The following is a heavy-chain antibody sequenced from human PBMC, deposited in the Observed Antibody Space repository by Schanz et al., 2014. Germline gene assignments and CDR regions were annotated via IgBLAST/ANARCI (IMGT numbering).Heavy chain of an antibody. V-gene: IGHV3-7*01. D-gene: IGHD4-17*01. CDR2: IKQDGIEK. J-gene: IGHJ4*02. Sequence: EVRLLESGGGLVQPGGSLRLSCVGSGFTFGSYAMNWVRQAPGKGLEWVANIKQDGIEKYYVDSVKGRFTISRDNARNTLYLQMNSLRAEDTAVYYCTRDTDYHFDYWGQGTLVTVSS. CDR3: TRDTDYHFDY. CDR1: GFTFGSYA.